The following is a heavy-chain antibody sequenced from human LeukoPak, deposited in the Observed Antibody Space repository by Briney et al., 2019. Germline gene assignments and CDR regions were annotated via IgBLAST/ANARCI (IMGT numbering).Heavy chain of an antibody. J-gene: IGHJ4*02. CDR1: GGSISSGGYY. D-gene: IGHD6-13*01. CDR3: ARVPRPEYSSSWYGTFDY. CDR2: IYYSGST. Sequence: SETLSLTCTVSGGSISSGGYYWSWIRQHPGKGLEWIGYIYYSGSTYYNPSLKSRVTISVDTSKNQFSLKLSSVTAADTAVYYCARVPRPEYSSSWYGTFDYWGQGTLATVSS. V-gene: IGHV4-31*03.